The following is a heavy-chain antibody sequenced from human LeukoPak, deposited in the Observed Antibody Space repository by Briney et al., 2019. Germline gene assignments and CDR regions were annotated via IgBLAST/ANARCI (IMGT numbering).Heavy chain of an antibody. CDR3: ARGWSATPYPRSDYYYYGMDV. D-gene: IGHD2-8*02. J-gene: IGHJ6*02. CDR2: MNPNSGNT. V-gene: IGHV1-8*02. CDR1: GYTFTGYY. Sequence: ASVKVSCKASGYTFTGYYMHWVRQAPGQGLEWMGWMNPNSGNTGYAQKFQGRVTMTRNTSISTAYMELSSLRSEDTAVYYCARGWSATPYPRSDYYYYGMDVWGQGTTVTVSS.